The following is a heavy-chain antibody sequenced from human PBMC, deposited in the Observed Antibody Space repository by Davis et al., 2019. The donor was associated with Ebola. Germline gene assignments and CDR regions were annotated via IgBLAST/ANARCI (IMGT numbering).Heavy chain of an antibody. J-gene: IGHJ4*02. CDR1: GFTFSTYW. V-gene: IGHV3-74*01. Sequence: GESLKISCAASGFTFSTYWMHWVRQAPGKGLVWVSRINGDGSTTNYADSVRGRFTISRDNAKNTLFLQMNSLRADDTAVYYCARDVAGRAGYWGQGTLVTVSS. D-gene: IGHD1-14*01. CDR3: ARDVAGRAGY. CDR2: INGDGSTT.